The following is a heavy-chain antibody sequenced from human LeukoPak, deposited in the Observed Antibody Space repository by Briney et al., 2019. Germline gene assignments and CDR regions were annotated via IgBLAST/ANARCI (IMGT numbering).Heavy chain of an antibody. CDR1: GGSISSDY. Sequence: PSETLSLTCTVSGGSISSDYWSWIRQPPGKGLEWIGYICHSGSTNYNPSLKSRVTISADTSKNQFSLKLSSVTAADTAVYYCAKSDNSGWLTWSDPWGQGTLVTVSS. J-gene: IGHJ5*02. CDR3: AKSDNSGWLTWSDP. CDR2: ICHSGST. D-gene: IGHD6-19*01. V-gene: IGHV4-59*01.